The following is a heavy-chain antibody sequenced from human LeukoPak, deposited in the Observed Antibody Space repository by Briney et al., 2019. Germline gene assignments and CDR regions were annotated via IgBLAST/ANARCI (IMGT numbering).Heavy chain of an antibody. Sequence: GGSLRLSCAASGFTFNSYAMYWVREAPGKGLEWVSGLFGSGGSAHYAASVKGRFTISRDNSKNTVYLQMDSLRVDDTAVYYCGKTTTGYSSGRYPGWPVDYWGQGTLVTVSS. D-gene: IGHD6-19*01. J-gene: IGHJ4*02. V-gene: IGHV3-23*01. CDR2: LFGSGGSA. CDR1: GFTFNSYA. CDR3: GKTTTGYSSGRYPGWPVDY.